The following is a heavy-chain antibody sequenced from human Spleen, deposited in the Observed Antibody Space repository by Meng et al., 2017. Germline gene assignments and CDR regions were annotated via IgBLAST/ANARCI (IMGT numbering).Heavy chain of an antibody. J-gene: IGHJ4*02. V-gene: IGHV4-59*11. CDR2: IHYSGTTT. Sequence: QVQLQESGPGLVKPSETLSLTCTVSGGSISGHYWSWIRQPPGKGLEWIAYIHYSGTTTNYNPSLKSRVTVSVDTSKNQFSLKLSSVTAADTAVYYCARHVDTVMVFDNWGQGTLVTVSS. CDR1: GGSISGHY. D-gene: IGHD5-18*01. CDR3: ARHVDTVMVFDN.